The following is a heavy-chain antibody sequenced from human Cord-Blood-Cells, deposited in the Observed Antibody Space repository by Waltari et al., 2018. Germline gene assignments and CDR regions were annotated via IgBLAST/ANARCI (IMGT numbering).Heavy chain of an antibody. J-gene: IGHJ1*01. CDR1: GFTFSSYA. V-gene: IGHV3-30-3*01. CDR2: ISDDGSNR. Sequence: QVQLVESGGGVVQPGRSLRLSCAASGFTFSSYAMHWVRQAPGKGLEGVAVISDDGSNRYYADSVKGRFTISRDNSKNTLYLQMNSLRAEDTAVYYCARPRTGTEYFQHWGQGTLVTVSS. CDR3: ARPRTGTEYFQH. D-gene: IGHD1-1*01.